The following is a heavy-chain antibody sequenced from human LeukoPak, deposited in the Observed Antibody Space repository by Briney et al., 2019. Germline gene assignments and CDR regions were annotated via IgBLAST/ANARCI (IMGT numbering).Heavy chain of an antibody. D-gene: IGHD5-24*01. V-gene: IGHV3-74*01. Sequence: GGSLRLSCAASGFTFSSYWMHWVRQAPGKGLVWASRINSDGSSTSYADSVKGRFTISRDNAKNTLYLQMNSLRAEDTAVYYCASEHNTHGYSTSPLGPWGQGTLVTVSS. J-gene: IGHJ5*02. CDR2: INSDGSST. CDR3: ASEHNTHGYSTSPLGP. CDR1: GFTFSSYW.